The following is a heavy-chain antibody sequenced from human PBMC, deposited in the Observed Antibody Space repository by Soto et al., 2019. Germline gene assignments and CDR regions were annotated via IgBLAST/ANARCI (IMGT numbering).Heavy chain of an antibody. J-gene: IGHJ3*02. D-gene: IGHD4-17*01. CDR1: GGSISSSSYY. CDR3: ARRGNYGDYRLRNAFDI. V-gene: IGHV4-39*01. CDR2: IYYSGST. Sequence: PSETLSLTCTVSGGSISSSSYYWGWIRQPPGKGLEWIGSIYYSGSTYYNPSLKSRVTISVDTSKNQFSPKLSSVTAADTAVYYCARRGNYGDYRLRNAFDIWGQGTMVTVSS.